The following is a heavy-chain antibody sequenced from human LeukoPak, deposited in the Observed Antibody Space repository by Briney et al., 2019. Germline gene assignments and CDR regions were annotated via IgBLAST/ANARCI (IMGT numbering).Heavy chain of an antibody. CDR2: ISSDGNDK. J-gene: IGHJ4*02. V-gene: IGHV3-30*03. Sequence: GASLRLSCAASGVNLSSYGIPSVRQAPGKGLEREALISSDGNDKLYGDSRKGRFTISRDDSKSTLYRQMNSLRAEDTAVYYCTTEVIHGNSGDDYDDWGQGTLVTVSS. CDR3: TTEVIHGNSGDDYDD. CDR1: GVNLSSYG. D-gene: IGHD5-12*01.